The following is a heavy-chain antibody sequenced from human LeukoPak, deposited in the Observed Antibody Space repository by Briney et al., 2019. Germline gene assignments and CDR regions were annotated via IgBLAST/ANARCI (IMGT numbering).Heavy chain of an antibody. V-gene: IGHV6-1*01. CDR2: TYYRYKWSK. J-gene: IGHJ4*02. CDR3: ASSSNLHYFDY. Sequence: SQTLSLTCAISADSVSNNGAIWIWIRQSPSRGIKWLGRTYYRYKWSKDYAVYVKSRIPLDVDTSKNQFSLHLHSVTPEDTAVYYCASSSNLHYFDYWGQGTQVPVSS. CDR1: ADSVSNNGAI.